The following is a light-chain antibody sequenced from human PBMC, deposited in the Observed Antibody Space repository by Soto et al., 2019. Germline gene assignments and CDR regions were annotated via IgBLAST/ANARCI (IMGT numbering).Light chain of an antibody. CDR2: DVS. CDR1: SRDVGGYNY. V-gene: IGLV2-14*01. Sequence: QSALTQPASVSGSPGQSITISCTGTSRDVGGYNYVSWYQQHPGKAPKLMIYDVSNRPSGVCNRSSSSKSGNTASLTISGLQAEDEADYYCSSYTSSSTEVFGGGTKLTVL. CDR3: SSYTSSSTEV. J-gene: IGLJ2*01.